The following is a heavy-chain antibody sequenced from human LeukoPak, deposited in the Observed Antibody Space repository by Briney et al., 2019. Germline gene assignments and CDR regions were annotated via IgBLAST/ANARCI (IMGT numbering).Heavy chain of an antibody. CDR2: ISSSSSYT. Sequence: PGGSLRLSCAASGFTFSDYCMSWIRQAPGKGLEWVSYISSSSSYTNYADSVKGRFTISRDNAKNSLYLQVNSLRAEDTAVYYCARDLTFGGVIVTGYFDYWGQGTLVTVSS. CDR1: GFTFSDYC. CDR3: ARDLTFGGVIVTGYFDY. V-gene: IGHV3-11*06. D-gene: IGHD3-16*02. J-gene: IGHJ4*02.